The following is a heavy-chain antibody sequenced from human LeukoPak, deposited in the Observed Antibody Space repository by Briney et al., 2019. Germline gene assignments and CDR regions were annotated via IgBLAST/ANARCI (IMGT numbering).Heavy chain of an antibody. CDR2: ISSSSSYI. J-gene: IGHJ3*02. CDR1: GFTFNTYS. V-gene: IGHV3-21*01. CDR3: ARPPWFGELLYAFDI. Sequence: GGSLRLSCAASGFTFNTYSMNWVRQAPGKGLEWVSSISSSSSYIYYADSVKGRFTISRDNAKNSLYLQMNSLRAEDTAVYYCARPPWFGELLYAFDIWGQGTMVTVSS. D-gene: IGHD3-10*01.